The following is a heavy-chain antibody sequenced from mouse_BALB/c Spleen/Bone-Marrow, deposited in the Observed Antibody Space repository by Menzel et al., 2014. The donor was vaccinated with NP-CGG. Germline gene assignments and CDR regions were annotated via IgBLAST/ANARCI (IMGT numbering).Heavy chain of an antibody. D-gene: IGHD2-1*01. V-gene: IGHV2-9*02. Sequence: VQLQQSGPGLVAPSQSLSITCTVSGFSLKNYGVHWVRQPPGKGLEWLGVIGTGRGTNYNSALMSRLSISKDNSKSQVFLKMNSLQTDDTAMYYCARDRAYGNWYFDVWGAGTTVTASS. CDR1: GFSLKNYG. J-gene: IGHJ1*01. CDR2: IGTGRGT. CDR3: ARDRAYGNWYFDV.